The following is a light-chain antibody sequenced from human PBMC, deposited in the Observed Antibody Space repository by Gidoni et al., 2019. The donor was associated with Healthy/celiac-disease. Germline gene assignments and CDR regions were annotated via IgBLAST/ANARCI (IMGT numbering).Light chain of an antibody. J-gene: IGKJ5*01. CDR1: QSVSSN. CDR3: QQYNNWPPIT. V-gene: IGKV3-15*01. Sequence: EIVMTPSPATLSVSPGESATLSCRASQSVSSNLSWYQQKTGQAPRLLIYGASTRATGIPARFSGSGSGTEFTLTISSLQSEDFAVYYCQQYNNWPPITFGQGTRLEIK. CDR2: GAS.